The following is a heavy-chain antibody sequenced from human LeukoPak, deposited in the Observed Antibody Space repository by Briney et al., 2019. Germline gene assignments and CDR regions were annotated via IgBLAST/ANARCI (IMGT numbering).Heavy chain of an antibody. Sequence: SETLSLTCTVSGGSISSYYWSWIRQPPGKGLEWIGYIYYSGSTNYNPSLKSRVTISVDTSKNQFSLKLSSVTAADTAVYYCARVGRSSSWHATNYYYYMDVWGKGTTVTVSS. J-gene: IGHJ6*03. D-gene: IGHD6-13*01. V-gene: IGHV4-59*01. CDR3: ARVGRSSSWHATNYYYYMDV. CDR2: IYYSGST. CDR1: GGSISSYY.